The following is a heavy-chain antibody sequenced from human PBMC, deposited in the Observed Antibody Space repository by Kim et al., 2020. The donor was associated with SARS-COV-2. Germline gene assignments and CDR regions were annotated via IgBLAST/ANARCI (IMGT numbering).Heavy chain of an antibody. CDR2: IYYSGST. V-gene: IGHV4-39*01. Sequence: SETLSLTCTVSGGSISSSSYYWGWIRQPPGKGLEWIGSIYYSGSTYYNPSLKSRVTISVDTSKNQFSLKLSSVSATDTAVYYCTRHPNYGQSASTVDYWGQGTLVTVSS. CDR3: TRHPNYGQSASTVDY. CDR1: GGSISSSSYY. D-gene: IGHD4-17*01. J-gene: IGHJ4*02.